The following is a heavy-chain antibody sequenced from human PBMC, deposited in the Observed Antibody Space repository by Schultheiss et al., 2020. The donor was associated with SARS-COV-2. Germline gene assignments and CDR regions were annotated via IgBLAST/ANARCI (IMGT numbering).Heavy chain of an antibody. J-gene: IGHJ4*02. V-gene: IGHV3-9*01. Sequence: SLKISCAGSGFTFDDYAMHWVRQAPGKGLEWVSGISWNSGSIGYADSVKGRFTISRDNAKNSLYLQMNSLRAEDTAVYYCARIIAVAGLALGYWGQGTLVTVSS. CDR2: ISWNSGSI. CDR3: ARIIAVAGLALGY. D-gene: IGHD6-19*01. CDR1: GFTFDDYA.